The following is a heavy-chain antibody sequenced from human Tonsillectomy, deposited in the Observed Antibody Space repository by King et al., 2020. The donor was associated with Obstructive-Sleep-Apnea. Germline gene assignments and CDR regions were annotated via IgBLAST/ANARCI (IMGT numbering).Heavy chain of an antibody. CDR3: ATSSVSSYTWFDP. CDR2: IYHSGST. V-gene: IGHV4-30-2*01. Sequence: QLQESGSGLVKPSQTLSLTCAVSGGSISSGGYSWSWIRQPPGKGLEWIGDIYHSGSTYYNPSLKSRVTKSVDRSKNQFSLKLSAVTAADTAVDYCATSSVSSYTWFDPWGQGTLVTVSS. D-gene: IGHD3-10*01. CDR1: GGSISSGGYS. J-gene: IGHJ5*02.